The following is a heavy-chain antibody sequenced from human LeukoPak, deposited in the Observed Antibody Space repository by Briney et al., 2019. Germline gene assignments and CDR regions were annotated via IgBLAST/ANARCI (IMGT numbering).Heavy chain of an antibody. CDR3: AKHHRMAARLVYFDY. V-gene: IGHV3-30*04. D-gene: IGHD6-6*01. J-gene: IGHJ4*02. CDR1: GFTFSSYA. CDR2: ISYDGSNK. Sequence: PGGSLRLSCAASGFTFSSYAMHWVRQAPGKGLEWVAVISYDGSNKYYADSVKGRFTISRDNSKNTLYLQMNSLRAEDTAVYYCAKHHRMAARLVYFDYWGQGTLVTVSS.